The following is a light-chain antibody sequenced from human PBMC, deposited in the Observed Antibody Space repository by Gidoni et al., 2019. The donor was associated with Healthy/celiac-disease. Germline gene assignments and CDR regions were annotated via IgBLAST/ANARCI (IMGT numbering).Light chain of an antibody. CDR3: QQYGNLPIT. CDR2: DAS. V-gene: IGKV1-33*01. Sequence: DIQMTQSPSSLSVSVGDRVTITCQASQDISNYLNWYQQKPGKAPKLLIYDASNLETGVPARFSGSGSGTDFTFTISSLQPEDFATYYCQQYGNLPITFGQGTRLEIK. CDR1: QDISNY. J-gene: IGKJ5*01.